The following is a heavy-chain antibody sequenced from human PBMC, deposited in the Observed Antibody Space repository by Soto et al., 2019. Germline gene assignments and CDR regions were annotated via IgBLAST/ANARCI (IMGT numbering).Heavy chain of an antibody. CDR2: IRGSGGST. D-gene: IGHD3-10*01. CDR3: AKDRATYGSGSYGPDY. J-gene: IGHJ4*02. V-gene: IGHV3-23*01. Sequence: GSLRLSCAASGFTFSSYAMSWVRQAPGKGLEWVSAIRGSGGSTYYADSVKGRFTISRDNSKNTLYLQMNSLRAEDTAVYYCAKDRATYGSGSYGPDYWGQGTLVTVSS. CDR1: GFTFSSYA.